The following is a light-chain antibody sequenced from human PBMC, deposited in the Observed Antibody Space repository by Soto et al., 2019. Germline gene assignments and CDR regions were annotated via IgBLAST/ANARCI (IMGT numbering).Light chain of an antibody. J-gene: IGKJ4*01. V-gene: IGKV3-15*01. Sequence: EIVMTQSPATLSVSPGERATLSCRASQSVSNKLAWYQQKVGQAPRLLIYGASTRAAGIPARFSGSGSGTVFTLTFTTLHSEVFEFYSCHQYDKCPLSFGGGAKVEIK. CDR2: GAS. CDR3: HQYDKCPLS. CDR1: QSVSNK.